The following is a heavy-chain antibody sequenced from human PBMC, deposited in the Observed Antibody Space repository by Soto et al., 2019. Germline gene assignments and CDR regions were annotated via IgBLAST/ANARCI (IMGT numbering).Heavy chain of an antibody. D-gene: IGHD3-3*01. J-gene: IGHJ4*02. CDR2: IYYSGST. V-gene: IGHV4-39*01. CDR3: ARVNITIFGVVIHYFDY. Sequence: PSETLSLTCTVSGGSISSSSYYWGWIRQPPGKGLEWIGSIYYSGSTYYNPSLKSRVTISVDTSKNQFSLKLSSVTAADTAVYYCARVNITIFGVVIHYFDYWGQGTLVTVSS. CDR1: GGSISSSSYY.